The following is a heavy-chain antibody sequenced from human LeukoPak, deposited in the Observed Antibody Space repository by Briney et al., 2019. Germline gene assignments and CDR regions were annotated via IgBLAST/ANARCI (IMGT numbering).Heavy chain of an antibody. V-gene: IGHV3-74*01. J-gene: IGHJ4*02. D-gene: IGHD1-26*01. CDR2: INGDGSST. CDR3: ARVGATTYY. CDR1: GFTFSGYW. Sequence: PGGSLRLSCAASGFTFSGYWMHWVRQVPGKGLVWVSRINGDGSSTNYADSVKGRFTISRDNAKNTLYLQMNSLRAEDTAVYYCARVGATTYYWGQGTLVTVSS.